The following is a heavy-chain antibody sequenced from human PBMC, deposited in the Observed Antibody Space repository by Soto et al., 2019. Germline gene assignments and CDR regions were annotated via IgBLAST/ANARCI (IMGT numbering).Heavy chain of an antibody. D-gene: IGHD5-18*01. J-gene: IGHJ5*02. Sequence: SETLSLTCAVSGYSISSGYYWGWIRQPPGKGPEWIGSIYHSGSTYYNPSLKSRVTISVDTSKNQFSLKLSSVTAADTAVYYCARDGSSDTAMGNWFDPWGQGTLVTVSS. CDR3: ARDGSSDTAMGNWFDP. CDR2: IYHSGST. V-gene: IGHV4-38-2*01. CDR1: GYSISSGYY.